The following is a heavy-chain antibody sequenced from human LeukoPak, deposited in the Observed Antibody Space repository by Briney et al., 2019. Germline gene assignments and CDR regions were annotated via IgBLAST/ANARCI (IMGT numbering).Heavy chain of an antibody. D-gene: IGHD7-27*01. CDR1: GYTFTGYY. J-gene: IGHJ4*02. CDR3: ARDWGPRSVYFDS. Sequence: ASVKVSCKASGYTFTGYYIHWVRQAPGQGLEWLGWINPNTGGTYYAQTFQGRVTMTRDTSISTGFLELSRLRPDDTAVYYCARDWGPRSVYFDSWGQGPLVTVSS. V-gene: IGHV1-2*02. CDR2: INPNTGGT.